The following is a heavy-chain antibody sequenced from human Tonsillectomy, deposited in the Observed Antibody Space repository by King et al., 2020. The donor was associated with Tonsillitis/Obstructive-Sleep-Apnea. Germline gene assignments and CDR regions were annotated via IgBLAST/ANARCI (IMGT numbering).Heavy chain of an antibody. CDR2: ISSSSSYI. CDR3: ARDGYDSSGYYLFDY. V-gene: IGHV3-21*01. CDR1: GFTFSSYS. J-gene: IGHJ4*02. D-gene: IGHD3-22*01. Sequence: VQLVESGGGLGKPGGSLRLSCAASGFTFSSYSMKLVRQAPGEGLEGVSSISSSSSYIYYADSVKGRFTISRDNAKNSLYLQMNSLRAEDTAVYYCARDGYDSSGYYLFDYWGQGTLVTVSS.